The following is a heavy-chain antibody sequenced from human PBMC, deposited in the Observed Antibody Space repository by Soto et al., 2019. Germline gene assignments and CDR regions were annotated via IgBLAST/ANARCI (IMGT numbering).Heavy chain of an antibody. CDR1: GGSISSGGYY. D-gene: IGHD2-2*02. V-gene: IGHV4-31*03. Sequence: PSETLSLTCTVSGGSISSGGYYWSWIRQHPGKGLEWIGYIYYSGSTYYNPSLKSRVTISVDTSKNQFSLKLSSVTAADTAVYYCARGAGVVVPAAIQRLNNWFDPWGQGTLVTVSS. CDR2: IYYSGST. CDR3: ARGAGVVVPAAIQRLNNWFDP. J-gene: IGHJ5*02.